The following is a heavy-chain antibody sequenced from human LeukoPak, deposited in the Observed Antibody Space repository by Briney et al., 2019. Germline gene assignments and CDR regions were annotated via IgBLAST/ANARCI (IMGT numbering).Heavy chain of an antibody. CDR3: AKGYGWEASYYYYYMDV. D-gene: IGHD1-26*01. CDR1: GFTFSSYW. Sequence: GGSLRLSCAASGFTFSSYWMHWVRQAPGKGLVWVSRINTDGSSTSYADSVKGRFTVSRDNAKNTLYLQMSSLRGEDTAVYYCAKGYGWEASYYYYYMDVWGKGTTVTISS. J-gene: IGHJ6*03. CDR2: INTDGSST. V-gene: IGHV3-74*01.